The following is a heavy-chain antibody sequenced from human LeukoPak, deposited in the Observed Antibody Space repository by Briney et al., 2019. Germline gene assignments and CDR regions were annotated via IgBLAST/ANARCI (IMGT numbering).Heavy chain of an antibody. D-gene: IGHD5-24*01. J-gene: IGHJ4*02. CDR3: AREKSEIIDY. CDR2: ISSSSSTI. CDR1: GFTFSSYS. Sequence: GGSLRLSCGASGFTFSSYSMNWVRQAPGKGLEWVSYISSSSSTIYYADSVKGRFTISRDNAKNSLYLQMNSLRAEDTAVYYCAREKSEIIDYWGQGTLVTVSS. V-gene: IGHV3-48*01.